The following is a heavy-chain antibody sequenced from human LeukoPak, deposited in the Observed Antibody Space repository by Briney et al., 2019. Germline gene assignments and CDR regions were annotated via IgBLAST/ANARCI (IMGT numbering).Heavy chain of an antibody. Sequence: PSETLSLTCAVSGGSISSGGYSWSWIRQPPGKGLEWIGYIYHSGSTYYNPSLKSRVTISVDRSKNQFSLKLSSVTAADTAVYYCARQRVWSGYFNWFDPWGQGTLVTVSS. CDR3: ARQRVWSGYFNWFDP. V-gene: IGHV4-30-2*01. D-gene: IGHD3-3*01. CDR1: GGSISSGGYS. J-gene: IGHJ5*02. CDR2: IYHSGST.